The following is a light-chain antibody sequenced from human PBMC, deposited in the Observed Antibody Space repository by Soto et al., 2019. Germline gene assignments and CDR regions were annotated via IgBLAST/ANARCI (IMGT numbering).Light chain of an antibody. V-gene: IGLV1-40*01. CDR2: GNS. Sequence: QSVLPQPPSVSGAPGQRVTISCTGSSSNIGAGYDVHWYQQLPGTAPKLLIYGNSNRPSGVPDRFSGSKSGTSASLAITGLQAEDEADYYCKSYDSSLSGSVVFGGGTKLTVL. J-gene: IGLJ2*01. CDR3: KSYDSSLSGSVV. CDR1: SSNIGAGYD.